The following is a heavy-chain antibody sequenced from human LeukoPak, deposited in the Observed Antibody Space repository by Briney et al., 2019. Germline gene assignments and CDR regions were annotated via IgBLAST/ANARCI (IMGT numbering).Heavy chain of an antibody. CDR2: IMPIFGTA. V-gene: IGHV1-69*05. CDR1: GGTFSSYA. J-gene: IGHJ4*02. CDR3: AREVSAVAGTRLYYFDY. D-gene: IGHD6-19*01. Sequence: GASVKVFCKASGGTFSSYAISWVRQAPGQGLEWMGRIMPIFGTANYAQKFQGRVTITTDESTSTAYMELSSLRSEDTAVYYCAREVSAVAGTRLYYFDYWGQGTLVTVSS.